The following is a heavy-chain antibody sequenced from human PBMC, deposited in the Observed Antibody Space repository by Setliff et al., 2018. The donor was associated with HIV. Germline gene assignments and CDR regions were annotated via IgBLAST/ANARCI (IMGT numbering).Heavy chain of an antibody. CDR1: GYSFTDYW. Sequence: GESLKISCKGSGYSFTDYWIGWVRQMPGKGLDWMGGIYPGDSDTRYSPSFQGQVTVSADNSITTAYLQWSSLKASDTAMYYCARLVFGDDGGGFDSWGQGTLVTVSS. J-gene: IGHJ4*02. CDR2: IYPGDSDT. V-gene: IGHV5-51*01. CDR3: ARLVFGDDGGGFDS. D-gene: IGHD4-17*01.